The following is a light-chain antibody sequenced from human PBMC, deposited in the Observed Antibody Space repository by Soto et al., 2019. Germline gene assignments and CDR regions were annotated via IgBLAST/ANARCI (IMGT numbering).Light chain of an antibody. J-gene: IGKJ2*02. Sequence: EIVLTQSPGTLSLSPGERATLSCRASQSVSSSYLAWYQQKPGQATRLLIYGASSRATGIPDRFSGSGSGTDFTLTISRLEPEDVAVYYCQQYGSSRTFGQGTKLEIK. V-gene: IGKV3-20*01. CDR2: GAS. CDR3: QQYGSSRT. CDR1: QSVSSSY.